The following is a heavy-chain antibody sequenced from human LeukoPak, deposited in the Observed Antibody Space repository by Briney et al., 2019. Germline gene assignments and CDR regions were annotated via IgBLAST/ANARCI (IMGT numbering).Heavy chain of an antibody. J-gene: IGHJ5*02. Sequence: GGSLRLSCAASGFTFSDYYMSWLRQAPGKGLEWVSYISSSGSTIYYADSAKGRFTISRDNAKNSLYLQMNSLRAEDTAVYYCARSSLDSSGWYRPRTPNWFDPWGQGTLVTVSS. CDR2: ISSSGSTI. V-gene: IGHV3-11*01. D-gene: IGHD6-19*01. CDR1: GFTFSDYY. CDR3: ARSSLDSSGWYRPRTPNWFDP.